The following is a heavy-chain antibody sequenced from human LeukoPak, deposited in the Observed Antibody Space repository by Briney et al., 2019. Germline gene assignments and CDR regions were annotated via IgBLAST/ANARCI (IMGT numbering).Heavy chain of an antibody. Sequence: GGSLRLSCTASGFSLSKVWMSWVRQAPGKGLEWVGHIKTKTDGGTTEYAAPVRGRFTISRDDSEDTLYLQMNSLKIEDTAVYYCTTVDYGDLTPAASSDYWGQGTLVTVSS. J-gene: IGHJ4*02. D-gene: IGHD4-17*01. CDR2: IKTKTDGGTT. CDR3: TTVDYGDLTPAASSDY. V-gene: IGHV3-15*01. CDR1: GFSLSKVW.